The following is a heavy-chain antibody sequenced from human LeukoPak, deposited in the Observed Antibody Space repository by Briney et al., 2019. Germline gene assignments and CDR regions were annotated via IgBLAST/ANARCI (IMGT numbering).Heavy chain of an antibody. Sequence: GASVKVSCKASGYTFTSYGISWVRQAPGQGLEWMGWISAYNGNTNYAQKLQGRVTMTTDTSTSTAYMELRSLRSDDTAVYYCARDGPHQQWLVPSPVYYFDYWGQGTLVTVSS. CDR2: ISAYNGNT. V-gene: IGHV1-18*01. D-gene: IGHD6-19*01. CDR1: GYTFTSYG. CDR3: ARDGPHQQWLVPSPVYYFDY. J-gene: IGHJ4*02.